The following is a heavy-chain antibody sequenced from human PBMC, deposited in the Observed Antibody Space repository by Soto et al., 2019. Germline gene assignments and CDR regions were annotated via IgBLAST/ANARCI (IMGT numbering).Heavy chain of an antibody. CDR1: GVSISSSNW. Sequence: SETLSLTCAVSGVSISSSNWWRWVRQPPGKGLEWIGEIYHSGSTNYNPSLKSRVTISVDKSKNQFSLKLSSVTAADTAVYYCARLREAAAGLLYYFDYWGQGTLVTVSS. V-gene: IGHV4-4*02. CDR3: ARLREAAAGLLYYFDY. D-gene: IGHD6-13*01. CDR2: IYHSGST. J-gene: IGHJ4*02.